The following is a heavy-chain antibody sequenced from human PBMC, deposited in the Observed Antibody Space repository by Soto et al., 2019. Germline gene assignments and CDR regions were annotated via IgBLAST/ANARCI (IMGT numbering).Heavy chain of an antibody. Sequence: QVQLQQWGAGLLKPSETLSLTCAVYGGSFSGYYWSWIRQPPGKGLEWIGEINHSGSTNYNPSLTRRVTISVDTSKNQFSLNLSSVTGGDTAVYYCARGSHLAITMVRGVREARFGYWGQGTLVTVSS. V-gene: IGHV4-34*01. D-gene: IGHD3-10*01. J-gene: IGHJ4*02. CDR2: INHSGST. CDR3: ARGSHLAITMVRGVREARFGY. CDR1: GGSFSGYY.